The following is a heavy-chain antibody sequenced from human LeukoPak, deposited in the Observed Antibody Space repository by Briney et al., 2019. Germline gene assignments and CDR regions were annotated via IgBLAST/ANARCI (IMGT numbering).Heavy chain of an antibody. D-gene: IGHD3-22*01. CDR3: AKDLETYYDSSGYTFDY. V-gene: IGHV3-33*06. Sequence: GRSLRLSCVASGFIFSSYGMPWVRQAPGKGLEWVAVIWYDGTNKYYGDSVKGRFTISRDNSKNTLYLQINSLRVEDTAVYYCAKDLETYYDSSGYTFDYWGQGTLVTVSS. CDR1: GFIFSSYG. CDR2: IWYDGTNK. J-gene: IGHJ4*02.